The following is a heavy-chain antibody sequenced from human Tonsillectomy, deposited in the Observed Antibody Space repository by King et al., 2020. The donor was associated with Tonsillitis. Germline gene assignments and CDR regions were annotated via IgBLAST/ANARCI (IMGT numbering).Heavy chain of an antibody. CDR1: GGSISSTSFY. CDR3: ARHRLLNWFDR. D-gene: IGHD2/OR15-2a*01. V-gene: IGHV4-39*01. Sequence: QLQESGLGLVKPSETLSLTCTVSGGSISSTSFYWGWIRQPPGKGLEWIGSILYSGSTYYDPSLKSRVTISVDTSKNQFSLKLSSVTAADTAVYYCARHRLLNWFDRWGKGTLVTVSS. J-gene: IGHJ5*02. CDR2: ILYSGST.